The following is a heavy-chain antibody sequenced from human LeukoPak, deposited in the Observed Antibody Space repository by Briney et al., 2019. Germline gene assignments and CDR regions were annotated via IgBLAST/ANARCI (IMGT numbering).Heavy chain of an antibody. V-gene: IGHV4-30-4*08. Sequence: PSETLSLTCNVSGGSINTANYYWPWIRQPPGKGLEWIGYISYSGTPYYNPSLNSRLTISLDTSKNQFSLRLNSVTAADTAMYYCARDRYGDFEDYWGQGTLVTVSS. CDR1: GGSINTANYY. D-gene: IGHD4-17*01. J-gene: IGHJ4*02. CDR3: ARDRYGDFEDY. CDR2: ISYSGTP.